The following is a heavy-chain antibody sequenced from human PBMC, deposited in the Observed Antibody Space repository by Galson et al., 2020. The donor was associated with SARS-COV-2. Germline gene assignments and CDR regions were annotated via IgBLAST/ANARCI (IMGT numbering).Heavy chain of an antibody. V-gene: IGHV3-33*01. Sequence: GGSLRLSCAASGFTFSSYGMHWVRQAPGKGLEWVAVIWYDGSNKYYADSVKGRFTISRDNSKNTLYLQMNSLRAEDTAVYFCAREGEVAAAGNSLDYWGQGTPVTVSS. CDR1: GFTFSSYG. J-gene: IGHJ4*02. CDR2: IWYDGSNK. CDR3: AREGEVAAAGNSLDY. D-gene: IGHD6-13*01.